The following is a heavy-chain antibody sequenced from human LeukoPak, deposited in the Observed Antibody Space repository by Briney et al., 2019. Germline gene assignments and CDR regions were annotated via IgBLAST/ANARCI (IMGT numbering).Heavy chain of an antibody. CDR2: IYYSGST. Sequence: SETLSPTCTVSGGSISSYYWSWIRQPPGKGLEWIGYIYYSGSTNYNPSLKSRVTISVDTSKNQFSLKLSSVTAADTAVYYCARLTGSKIGDLDIWGQGTMVTVSS. CDR1: GGSISSYY. D-gene: IGHD1-14*01. CDR3: ARLTGSKIGDLDI. J-gene: IGHJ3*02. V-gene: IGHV4-59*01.